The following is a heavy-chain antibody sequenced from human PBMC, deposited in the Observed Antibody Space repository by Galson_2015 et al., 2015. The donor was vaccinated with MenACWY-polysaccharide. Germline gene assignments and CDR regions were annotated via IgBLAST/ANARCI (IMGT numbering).Heavy chain of an antibody. CDR3: ARTYCDRTTCYGLDV. CDR2: ISYDESNK. J-gene: IGHJ6*02. D-gene: IGHD2-2*01. Sequence: SLRLSCAASGFTFSSYAMHWVRQAPGKGLEWVAIISYDESNKYYSDSVKGRFTISRDNSENTLCLQMTSLRAEDTAVYYCARTYCDRTTCYGLDVWGQGTTVTVSS. V-gene: IGHV3-30-3*01. CDR1: GFTFSSYA.